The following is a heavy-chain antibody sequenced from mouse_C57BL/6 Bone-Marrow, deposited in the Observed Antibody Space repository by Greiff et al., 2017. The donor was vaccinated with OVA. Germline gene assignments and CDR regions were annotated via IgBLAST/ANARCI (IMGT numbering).Heavy chain of an antibody. CDR3: TRSGGSYAMDY. V-gene: IGHV1-15*01. CDR2: IDPETGGT. CDR1: GYTFTDYE. J-gene: IGHJ4*01. Sequence: QVQLQQSGAELVRPGASVTLSCKASGYTFTDYEMHWVKQTPVHGLEWIGAIDPETGGTAYNQKFKGKAILTADKSSSTAYMELRSLTSEDSAVYYCTRSGGSYAMDYWGQGTSVTVSS. D-gene: IGHD1-1*02.